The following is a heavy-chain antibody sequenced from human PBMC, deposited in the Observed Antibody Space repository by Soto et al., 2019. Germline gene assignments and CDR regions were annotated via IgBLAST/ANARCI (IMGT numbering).Heavy chain of an antibody. CDR1: GDAISSSYYY. J-gene: IGHJ4*02. D-gene: IGHD2-15*01. Sequence: QVQLQESGPGLVKPSETLSLTCSVSGDAISSSYYYWGWIRQPPGKGLEWIGSIYSSGSTLDNASLKSRVTLSVDTSKNQFSLKLSSVTAADTALYYCARHSFGGARHFDSWGQGTLVTVSS. CDR2: IYSSGST. V-gene: IGHV4-39*01. CDR3: ARHSFGGARHFDS.